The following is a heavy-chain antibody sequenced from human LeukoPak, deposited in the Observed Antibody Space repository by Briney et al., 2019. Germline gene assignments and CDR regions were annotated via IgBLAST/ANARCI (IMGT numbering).Heavy chain of an antibody. J-gene: IGHJ4*02. Sequence: SETLSLTCTVSGGSISSGGYYWSWIRQPPGKGLEWIGYIYHSGSTYYNPSLKSRVTISVDRSKNQFSLKLSSVTAADTAVYYCARDEGGNTDGLDYWGQGTLVTVSS. D-gene: IGHD4-23*01. CDR1: GGSISSGGYY. CDR3: ARDEGGNTDGLDY. CDR2: IYHSGST. V-gene: IGHV4-30-2*01.